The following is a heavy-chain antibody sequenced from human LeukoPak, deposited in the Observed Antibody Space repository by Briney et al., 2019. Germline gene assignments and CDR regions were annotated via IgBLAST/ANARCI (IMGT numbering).Heavy chain of an antibody. V-gene: IGHV3-74*01. J-gene: IGHJ4*02. CDR3: VSFYETY. CDR2: INSDGSWT. CDR1: GRYL. Sequence: PGGSLRLSCAASGRYLMHWVRQAQGKGLVWVSHINSDGSWTSYADSVKGRFTISKDNAKNTVYLQMSNLRVEDTAVYYCVSFYETYWGRGTLVTVSS. D-gene: IGHD2/OR15-2a*01.